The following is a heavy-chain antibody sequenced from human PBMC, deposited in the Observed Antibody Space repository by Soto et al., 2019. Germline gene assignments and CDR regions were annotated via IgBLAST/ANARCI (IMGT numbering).Heavy chain of an antibody. V-gene: IGHV3-21*01. Sequence: GESLKISCAASGFTFSSYSMNWVRQAPGKGLEWVSSISSSSSYIYYADSVKGRFTISRDNAKNSLYLQMNSLRAEDTAVYYCARDFWLPPRDDAFDPWGQGTLVTVSS. D-gene: IGHD3-9*01. CDR3: ARDFWLPPRDDAFDP. CDR2: ISSSSSYI. J-gene: IGHJ5*02. CDR1: GFTFSSYS.